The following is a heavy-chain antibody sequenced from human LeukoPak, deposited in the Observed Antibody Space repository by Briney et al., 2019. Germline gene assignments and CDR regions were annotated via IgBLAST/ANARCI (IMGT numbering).Heavy chain of an antibody. D-gene: IGHD3-10*01. CDR3: ARGNYYGSVES. J-gene: IGHJ4*02. Sequence: SETLSLTCAVYGGSFSGYYWSWIRQPPGKGLEWIGSIYYSGSTYYNPSLKSRVIISVDTSKNQFSLNLSSVTAADTAVYYCARGNYYGSVESWGQGTLVTVSS. CDR2: IYYSGST. CDR1: GGSFSGYY. V-gene: IGHV4-34*01.